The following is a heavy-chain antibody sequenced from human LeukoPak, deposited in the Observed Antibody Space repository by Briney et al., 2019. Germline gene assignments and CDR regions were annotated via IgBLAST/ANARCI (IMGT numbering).Heavy chain of an antibody. CDR3: VRADYNGGNPGSFDI. CDR1: GASITIGAESYH. J-gene: IGHJ3*02. V-gene: IGHV4-39*07. D-gene: IGHD2-8*01. CDR2: IYYTGIS. Sequence: SETLSLTCTVSGASITIGAESYHWGWIRQPPGKGLEWIGTIYYTGISYYNPSLESRVTSSLDTSKNQFSLPLNSVTAADTAVYYCVRADYNGGNPGSFDIWGRGTMVTVSS.